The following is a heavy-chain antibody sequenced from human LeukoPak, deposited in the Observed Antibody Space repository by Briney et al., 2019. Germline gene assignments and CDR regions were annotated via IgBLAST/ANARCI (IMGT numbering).Heavy chain of an antibody. CDR1: GGSITSYY. CDR2: IYNSGRT. CDR3: ARGRLWSGGSYFRKTGHWFDP. D-gene: IGHD1-26*01. J-gene: IGHJ5*02. V-gene: IGHV4-59*12. Sequence: PSETLSLTCTVSGGSITSYYWSWIRQPPGKGLEWIGYIYNSGRTNYNPSLKSRVTISADTSKNQFSLKLSSVTAADTAVYYCARGRLWSGGSYFRKTGHWFDPWGQGTLVTVSS.